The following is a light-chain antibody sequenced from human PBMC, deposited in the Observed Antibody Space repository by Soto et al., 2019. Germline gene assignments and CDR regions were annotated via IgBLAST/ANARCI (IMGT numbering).Light chain of an antibody. Sequence: EVVLTQSPGTLSLSPGERATLSCRASQSVASNYLAWYQQKPGQAPRLLIYTASSRATGIPDRFSGSGSGTDFTLTISRLEPEDFATYYCQQYETFSGTFGPGTKVDIK. J-gene: IGKJ1*01. CDR3: QQYETFSGT. CDR1: QSVASNY. CDR2: TAS. V-gene: IGKV3-20*01.